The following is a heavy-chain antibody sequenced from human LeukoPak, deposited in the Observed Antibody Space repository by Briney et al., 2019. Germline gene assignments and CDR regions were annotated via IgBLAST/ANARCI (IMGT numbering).Heavy chain of an antibody. J-gene: IGHJ5*02. CDR3: ARNRPVTNFFDP. Sequence: PSETLSLTCAVYGGSFSGYYWSWIRQPPGKGLEWIGEINHSGSTNYNPSLKSRVTISVDTSKNQFSLKLSSVTAADTAVYYCARNRPVTNFFDPWGQGTLVTVSS. CDR2: INHSGST. CDR1: GGSFSGYY. D-gene: IGHD2/OR15-2a*01. V-gene: IGHV4-34*01.